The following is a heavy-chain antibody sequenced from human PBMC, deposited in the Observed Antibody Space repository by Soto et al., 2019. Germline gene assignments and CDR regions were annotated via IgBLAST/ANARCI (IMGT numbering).Heavy chain of an antibody. CDR1: GGSISSSNW. V-gene: IGHV4-28*01. CDR3: ARREIQGPIDY. CDR2: IYYSGTT. J-gene: IGHJ4*02. Sequence: SETLSLTCAVSGGSISSSNWWGWIRQPPGKGLEWIGYIYYSGTTYYNPSLKSRVTMSVDTSRNQFSLKLTSVTAVDTAVYYCARREIQGPIDYWGQGTLVTVSS. D-gene: IGHD1-26*01.